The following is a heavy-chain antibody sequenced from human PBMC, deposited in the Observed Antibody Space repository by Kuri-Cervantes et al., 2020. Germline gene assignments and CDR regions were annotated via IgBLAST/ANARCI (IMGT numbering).Heavy chain of an antibody. Sequence: GGSLRLSCAASGFIFDDYTMHWVRQAPGKGLEWVSLISWNGGSTYYADSVEGRFTISRDNSKNSLYLQMNSLRSEDTALYYCAKDLSSIAARRGMYYGMDVWGQGTTVTVSS. CDR2: ISWNGGST. D-gene: IGHD6-6*01. CDR1: GFIFDDYT. J-gene: IGHJ6*02. V-gene: IGHV3-43*01. CDR3: AKDLSSIAARRGMYYGMDV.